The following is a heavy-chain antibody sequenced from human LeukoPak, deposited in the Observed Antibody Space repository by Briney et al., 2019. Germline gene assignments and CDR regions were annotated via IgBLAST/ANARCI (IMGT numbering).Heavy chain of an antibody. CDR2: ISWDGGST. V-gene: IGHV3-43D*03. D-gene: IGHD4-17*01. J-gene: IGHJ4*02. CDR1: GFTFDDYA. CDR3: AKDTCAVTTCYFDY. Sequence: PGGSLRFSCAAAGFTFDDYAMHWVRKAPGKGLEWVSLISWDGGSTYYADSVKGRFTISRDNSKNSLYLQMNSLRAEDTALYYCAKDTCAVTTCYFDYWGQGTLVTLSS.